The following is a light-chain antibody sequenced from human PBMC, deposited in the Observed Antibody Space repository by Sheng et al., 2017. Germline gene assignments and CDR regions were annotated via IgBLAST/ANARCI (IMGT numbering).Light chain of an antibody. CDR1: SSDVGGYDY. J-gene: IGLJ2*01. CDR3: HSYTSSSSYVL. V-gene: IGLV2-14*03. Sequence: QSALTQPASVSGSPGQSITISCTGTSSDVGGYDYVSWYQQHPGKAPKLMIYDVSNRPSGVSNRFSGSKSGSTASLTISGLQAEDEADYYCHSYTSSSSYVLFGGGTKLTVL. CDR2: DVS.